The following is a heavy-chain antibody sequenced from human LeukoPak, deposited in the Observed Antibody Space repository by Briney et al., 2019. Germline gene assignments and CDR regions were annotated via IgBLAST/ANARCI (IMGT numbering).Heavy chain of an antibody. CDR3: AKDMGPTYSNLIGDWFDP. CDR2: VYPSGST. V-gene: IGHV4-61*02. J-gene: IGHJ5*02. CDR1: GGSISSGSYY. Sequence: SETLSLACSLSGGSISSGSYYWSWIRQPAGKGLELIGRVYPSGSTSYNPSFKSRVSISIDTFKNQYTLNLSSVTAADTAVYYCAKDMGPTYSNLIGDWFDPWGQGLLVTVSS. D-gene: IGHD5-18*01.